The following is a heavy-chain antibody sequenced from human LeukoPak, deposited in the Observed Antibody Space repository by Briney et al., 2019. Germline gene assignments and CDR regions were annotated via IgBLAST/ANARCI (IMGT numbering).Heavy chain of an antibody. J-gene: IGHJ5*02. D-gene: IGHD2-2*01. Sequence: SEPLLITCAVSGGSISNGGNSWRWIRQPPGEGLEWIGYIYNSENTYYITTLESRVTISVDRSKSQCSRKLCSVTASDPAVYYCASDMRYCSSTSCTNCFDPWGQGTLVTVSS. CDR2: IYNSENT. V-gene: IGHV4-30-2*01. CDR3: ASDMRYCSSTSCTNCFDP. CDR1: GGSISNGGNS.